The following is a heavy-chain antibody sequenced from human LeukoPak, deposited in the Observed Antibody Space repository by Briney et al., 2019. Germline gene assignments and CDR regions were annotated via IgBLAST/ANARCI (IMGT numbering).Heavy chain of an antibody. CDR2: IYSGGST. CDR1: GFTVSSNY. CDR3: ATTGRTGTSDY. Sequence: TGGSPRLSCAASGFTVSSNYMSWVRQAPGKGLEWVSVIYSGGSTYYADSVKGRFTISRDNSKNTLYLQMNSLRAEDTAVYYCATTGRTGTSDYWGQGTLVTVSS. J-gene: IGHJ4*02. D-gene: IGHD1-1*01. V-gene: IGHV3-53*01.